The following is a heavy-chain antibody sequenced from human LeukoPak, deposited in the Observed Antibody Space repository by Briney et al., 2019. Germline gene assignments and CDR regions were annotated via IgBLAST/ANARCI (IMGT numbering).Heavy chain of an antibody. D-gene: IGHD6-19*01. Sequence: PGGSLRLSCTTSGFTFSSYAMSWVRQAPGKGLEWVSSISISVDSTYYADSVKGRFTISRDNAKNSLYLQMNSLRAEDTALYYCAKDKSSGWYGVGWFDPWGQGTLVTVSS. CDR2: ISISVDST. CDR3: AKDKSSGWYGVGWFDP. V-gene: IGHV3-23*01. CDR1: GFTFSSYA. J-gene: IGHJ5*02.